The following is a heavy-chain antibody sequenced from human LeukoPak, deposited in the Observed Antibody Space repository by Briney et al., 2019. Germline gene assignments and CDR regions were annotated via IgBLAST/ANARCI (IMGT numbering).Heavy chain of an antibody. J-gene: IGHJ4*02. Sequence: GASVKVSCKASGYTFTGYYMHWVRQAPGQGLEWMGRINPNSGGTNYAQKFQGRVTMTRDTSISTAYMELSSLRSEDTAVYYCARDQGYSYGYTYSDYWGQGTLVTVSS. V-gene: IGHV1-2*06. CDR3: ARDQGYSYGYTYSDY. CDR1: GYTFTGYY. D-gene: IGHD5-18*01. CDR2: INPNSGGT.